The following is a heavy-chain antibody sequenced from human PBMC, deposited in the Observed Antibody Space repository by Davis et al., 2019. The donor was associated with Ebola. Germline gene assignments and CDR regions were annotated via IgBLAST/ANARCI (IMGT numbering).Heavy chain of an antibody. CDR2: IYNSGIT. CDR3: ARTGGTWSYFEP. D-gene: IGHD1-26*01. V-gene: IGHV4-31*11. J-gene: IGHJ5*02. CDR1: GYSISSGGYY. Sequence: SETLSLTCAVSGYSISSGGYYWSWLRQHPGKGLEWIAYIYNSGITYYNPTLRSRVIISVDTSKNQFSLKVNSVTAADTAVYYCARTGGTWSYFEPWGKGALVTVSS.